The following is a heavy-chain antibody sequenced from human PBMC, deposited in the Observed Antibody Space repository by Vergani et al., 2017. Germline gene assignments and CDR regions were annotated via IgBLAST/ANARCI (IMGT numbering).Heavy chain of an antibody. Sequence: QVQLVESGGGVVQPGRSLRLSGAASGLTFNQYGMHWVRQAPGKGLEWVAVTWYDGNNKQYADSVKGRFTISRDNSKSTMYLQMNSLRDEDTGVYYCARDLRLLYNRFDPWGQGTLVTVSS. CDR1: GLTFNQYG. V-gene: IGHV3-33*01. D-gene: IGHD1-14*01. J-gene: IGHJ5*02. CDR2: TWYDGNNK. CDR3: ARDLRLLYNRFDP.